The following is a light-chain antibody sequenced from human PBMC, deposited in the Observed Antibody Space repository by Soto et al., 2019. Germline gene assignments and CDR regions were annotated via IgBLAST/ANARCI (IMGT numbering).Light chain of an antibody. Sequence: QSVLTQPPSASGTPGQRVSISCSGSSSNFGSNYVYWYQQLPGTAPKLLIYSDTQRPSGVPDRFSGSKSGTSASLAISGLRSEDEADYYCAAWDDSLSGWVFGGGTQLTVL. V-gene: IGLV1-47*02. CDR3: AAWDDSLSGWV. J-gene: IGLJ3*02. CDR1: SSNFGSNY. CDR2: SDT.